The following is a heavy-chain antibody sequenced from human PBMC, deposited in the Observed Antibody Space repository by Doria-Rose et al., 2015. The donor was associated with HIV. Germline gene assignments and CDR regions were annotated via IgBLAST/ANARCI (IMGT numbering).Heavy chain of an antibody. J-gene: IGHJ5*02. CDR3: AKQAVNWFDP. D-gene: IGHD6-25*01. Sequence: QVQLQESGPGQVKPSETLSLTCTVSGGSVASGTPYWDWIRHTTGKGLEWIGTIYYSGTTYYHQSLSGRVSISLHTSKSRYSLKLISVTAADTCVYYCAKQAVNWFDPWGQGTLVTVSS. V-gene: IGHV4-39*01. CDR2: IYYSGTT. CDR1: GGSVASGTPY.